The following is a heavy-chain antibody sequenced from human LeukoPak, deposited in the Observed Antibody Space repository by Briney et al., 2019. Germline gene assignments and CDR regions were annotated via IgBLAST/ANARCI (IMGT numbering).Heavy chain of an antibody. J-gene: IGHJ4*02. Sequence: PSETLSLTCTVSGGSISSYYWSWLRQPPGKGLEWIGYVYYSGSTNYNPSLKSRVTISIDTSRTQFSLKLSSVTAADTAVYYCARYAADGRTLQYWGQGTLVTVSS. D-gene: IGHD6-13*01. CDR3: ARYAADGRTLQY. CDR2: VYYSGST. V-gene: IGHV4-59*01. CDR1: GGSISSYY.